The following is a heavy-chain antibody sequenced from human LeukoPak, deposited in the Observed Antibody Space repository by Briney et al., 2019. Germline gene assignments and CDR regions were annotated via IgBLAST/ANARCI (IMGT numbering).Heavy chain of an antibody. CDR1: GGSISSSVYY. J-gene: IGHJ4*02. Sequence: PSETLSLTCSVSGGSISSSVYYWSWIRQPPGKGLEWIGYIYQTGTTYNTPSLESRVTLSVDRSKNQVSLKLSSVTAADTAVYYCARDYHFDYWGQGTLVTVSS. V-gene: IGHV4-30-2*01. CDR2: IYQTGTT. D-gene: IGHD3-16*02. CDR3: ARDYHFDY.